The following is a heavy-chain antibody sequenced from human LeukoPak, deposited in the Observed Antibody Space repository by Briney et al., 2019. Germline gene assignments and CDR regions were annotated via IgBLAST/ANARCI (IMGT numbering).Heavy chain of an antibody. Sequence: PGGSLRLSCAASGFTFSSYAMHWVRQAPGKGLVWVAVISYDGSNKYYADSVKGRFTISRDNAKNSLSLQMNSLRAEDTAVYYCARAMDTDGMDVWGQRTTVTVSS. V-gene: IGHV3-30-3*01. D-gene: IGHD5-18*01. CDR3: ARAMDTDGMDV. J-gene: IGHJ6*02. CDR2: ISYDGSNK. CDR1: GFTFSSYA.